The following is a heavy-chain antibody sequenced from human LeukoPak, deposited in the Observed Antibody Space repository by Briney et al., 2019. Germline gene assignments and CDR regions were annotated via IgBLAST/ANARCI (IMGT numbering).Heavy chain of an antibody. CDR1: GFTFTSYY. Sequence: GASVKLSCTASGFTFTSYYLHWVRQAPGQGLEWMGIINTSGGRSSYAQKFQGRFTITGDMSTSTFYMKLSSLRSENTAGYYCARSTVVTAPFDYWGQGTLVTVSS. CDR2: INTSGGRS. J-gene: IGHJ4*02. V-gene: IGHV1-46*01. D-gene: IGHD4-23*01. CDR3: ARSTVVTAPFDY.